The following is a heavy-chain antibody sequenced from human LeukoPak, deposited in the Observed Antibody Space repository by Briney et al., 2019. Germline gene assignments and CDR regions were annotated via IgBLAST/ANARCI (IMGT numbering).Heavy chain of an antibody. CDR3: VRGTGY. Sequence: GGSLRLSCSVSGSTFSTYVMHWVRQAPGKGLEYVSAISSNGDNTYYADSVKGRFTISRDNSKNTLYLQMSSLRADDTAVYYCVRGTGYWGQGTLVTVSS. V-gene: IGHV3-64D*06. J-gene: IGHJ4*02. CDR2: ISSNGDNT. CDR1: GSTFSTYV.